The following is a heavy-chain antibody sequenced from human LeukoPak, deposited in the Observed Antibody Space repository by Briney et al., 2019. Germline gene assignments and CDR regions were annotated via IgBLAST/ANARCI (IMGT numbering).Heavy chain of an antibody. CDR3: ARRLTQYDCFDP. D-gene: IGHD2-2*01. V-gene: IGHV6-1*01. J-gene: IGHJ5*02. CDR1: GDSVSSSSVT. Sequence: SQTLSLTCAISGDSVSSSSVTWNWIRQSPSRGLEWLGRTYYRSTWYNDYAVSVRGRITVNPDTSRNQFSLHLNSVTPEDTAVYYCARRLTQYDCFDPWGQGILVTVSS. CDR2: TYYRSTWYN.